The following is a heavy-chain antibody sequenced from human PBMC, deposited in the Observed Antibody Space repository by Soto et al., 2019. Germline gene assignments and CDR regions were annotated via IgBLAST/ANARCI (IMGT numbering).Heavy chain of an antibody. V-gene: IGHV3-30-3*01. Sequence: GGSLRLSCAASGFTFSSYAMHWVRQAPGKGLEWVAVISYDGSNKYYADSVKGRFTISRDNSKNTLYLQMNSLRAEDTAVYYCARDTRAAAGREPYYGMDVWGQGTTVTVSS. J-gene: IGHJ6*02. CDR2: ISYDGSNK. CDR3: ARDTRAAAGREPYYGMDV. CDR1: GFTFSSYA. D-gene: IGHD6-13*01.